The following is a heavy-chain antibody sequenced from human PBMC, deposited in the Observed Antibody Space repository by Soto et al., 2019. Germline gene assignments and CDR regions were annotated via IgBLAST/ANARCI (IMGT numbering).Heavy chain of an antibody. CDR2: ISYDGSNK. Sequence: QVQLVESGGGVVQPGRSLRLSCAASGFTFSSYAMHWVRQAPGKGLEWVAVISYDGSNKYYADSVKGRFTISRDNSKNTLYLQMNSLRAEDTAVYYCARDDLGYGDYDLPMDVWGQGTTVGVSS. D-gene: IGHD4-17*01. V-gene: IGHV3-30-3*01. J-gene: IGHJ6*02. CDR1: GFTFSSYA. CDR3: ARDDLGYGDYDLPMDV.